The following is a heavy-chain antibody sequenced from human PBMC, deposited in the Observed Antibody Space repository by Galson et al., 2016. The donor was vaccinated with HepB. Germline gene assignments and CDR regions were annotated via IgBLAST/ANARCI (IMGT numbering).Heavy chain of an antibody. CDR2: IYSGGST. V-gene: IGHV3-53*04. Sequence: SLRLSCAASGFTVSRNYMSWVRQAPGKGLEWVSVIYSGGSTYYADTVKGRFTISRHNSKNTLYLQMDSLRAEDTAVYYCARAYDLWSGRYYYGMDVWGQGTTVTVSS. J-gene: IGHJ6*02. CDR1: GFTVSRNY. D-gene: IGHD3-3*01. CDR3: ARAYDLWSGRYYYGMDV.